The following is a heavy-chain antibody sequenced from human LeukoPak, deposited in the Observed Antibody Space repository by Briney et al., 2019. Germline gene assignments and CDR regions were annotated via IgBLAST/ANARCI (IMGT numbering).Heavy chain of an antibody. V-gene: IGHV1-2*02. CDR1: GYTFTGYY. Sequence: GASVKVSCKASGYTFTGYYMHWVRQAPGQGLEWMGWINPNGGGTNYAQKFQGRVTMTRDTSISTAYMELSRLRSDDTAVYYCARDNFYSYGPYYYYYMDVWGKGTTVTVSS. CDR2: INPNGGGT. J-gene: IGHJ6*03. CDR3: ARDNFYSYGPYYYYYMDV. D-gene: IGHD5-18*01.